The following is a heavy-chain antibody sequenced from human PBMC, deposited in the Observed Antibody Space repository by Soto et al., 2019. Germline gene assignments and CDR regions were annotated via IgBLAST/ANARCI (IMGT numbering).Heavy chain of an antibody. CDR3: ARDGAYCSSIGCQNPFDH. Sequence: QVQLQESGPGLVHPSQTLSLSCTVSGGSINGGGYYWNWIRQLPGKGLEWIGYMYYNGNTYYNPSLQSRATISFGTSHDQFSLRLTSVTAADTAVYFCARDGAYCSSIGCQNPFDHWGQGTLVTVSS. CDR1: GGSINGGGYY. J-gene: IGHJ4*02. CDR2: MYYNGNT. D-gene: IGHD2-2*01. V-gene: IGHV4-31*03.